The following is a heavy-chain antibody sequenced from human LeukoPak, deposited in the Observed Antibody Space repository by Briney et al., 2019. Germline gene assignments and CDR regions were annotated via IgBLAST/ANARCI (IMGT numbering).Heavy chain of an antibody. Sequence: PGGSLRLSCAASGFSITGYGIHWARPAPGKGLEWVATIQWDGYNKYYVDSVKCRFTVSRDTSKNTMYLQMDSLRSEDTAVYYCARREAVGAMSDFDDWGQGTLVTVSS. V-gene: IGHV3-30*02. CDR2: IQWDGYNK. D-gene: IGHD1-26*01. CDR1: GFSITGYG. CDR3: ARREAVGAMSDFDD. J-gene: IGHJ4*02.